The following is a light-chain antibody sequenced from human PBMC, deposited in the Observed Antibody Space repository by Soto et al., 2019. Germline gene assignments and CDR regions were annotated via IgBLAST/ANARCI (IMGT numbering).Light chain of an antibody. CDR2: TAS. J-gene: IGKJ4*01. Sequence: DIQMTQSPSSVSASVGDRVTITCRASQGISSLLAWYQQKPGKAPNLLIHTASSLQSGVPSRFSGSGYGTDFTLTISSLQPEDFATYYCHQANSFPLTFGGGTKVEIK. CDR1: QGISSL. CDR3: HQANSFPLT. V-gene: IGKV1-12*01.